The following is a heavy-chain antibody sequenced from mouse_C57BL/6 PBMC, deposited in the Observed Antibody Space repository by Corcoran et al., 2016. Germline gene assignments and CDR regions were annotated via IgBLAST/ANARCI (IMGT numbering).Heavy chain of an antibody. CDR3: ARGVLPPYAMDY. Sequence: EVQLQQSGPELVKPGASVKISCKASGYTFTDYYMNWVKQSHGKSLEWIGDINPNNGGTSYNQKFKGKATLTVDKSSSTAYMELRSLTSEDSAVYYCARGVLPPYAMDYWGQGTSVTVSS. D-gene: IGHD2-1*01. CDR1: GYTFTDYY. CDR2: INPNNGGT. J-gene: IGHJ4*01. V-gene: IGHV1-26*01.